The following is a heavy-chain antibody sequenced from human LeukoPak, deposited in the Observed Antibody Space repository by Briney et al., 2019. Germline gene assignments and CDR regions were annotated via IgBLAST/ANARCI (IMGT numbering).Heavy chain of an antibody. Sequence: GESLRLSCAASGFTFSDYAMTWVRLAPGKGLEWVSSISAGANTYYADSVKGRVAIYRDISKNTLYLQMNRVGADDTGVYSCSIEIPPPRAMAGAGWLDYWGQGTLVTVSS. CDR3: SIEIPPPRAMAGAGWLDY. D-gene: IGHD6-19*01. CDR1: GFTFSDYA. CDR2: ISAGANT. J-gene: IGHJ4*02. V-gene: IGHV3-23*01.